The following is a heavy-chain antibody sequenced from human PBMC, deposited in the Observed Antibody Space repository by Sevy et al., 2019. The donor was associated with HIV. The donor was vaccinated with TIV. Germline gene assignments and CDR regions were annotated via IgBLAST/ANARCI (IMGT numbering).Heavy chain of an antibody. V-gene: IGHV3-66*04. CDR1: GFTVSSNY. D-gene: IGHD2-2*02. J-gene: IGHJ2*01. CDR2: IHSGGST. Sequence: GGSLRLSCAASGFTVSSNYMSWVRQAPGKGLEWVSVIHSGGSTYYADSVKGRFTISRDNSKNTLYLQMNSLRAEDTAVYYCARLPCSSTSCYTFGWYFDLWGRGTLVTVSS. CDR3: ARLPCSSTSCYTFGWYFDL.